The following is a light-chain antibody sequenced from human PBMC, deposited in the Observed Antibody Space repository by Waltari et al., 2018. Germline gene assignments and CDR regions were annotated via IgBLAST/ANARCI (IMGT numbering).Light chain of an antibody. CDR2: EVT. Sequence: QSALTQPASVSGSPGQSITISCTGTSSDVGCYNFVSWDQHHPGKAPKLSIYEVTERPLGGSSCASGPKSDNTASLTISGLQAEDEADYYCFSSAGSSTFKFGGGTRLTVL. CDR3: FSSAGSSTFK. J-gene: IGLJ2*01. CDR1: SSDVGCYNF. V-gene: IGLV2-23*02.